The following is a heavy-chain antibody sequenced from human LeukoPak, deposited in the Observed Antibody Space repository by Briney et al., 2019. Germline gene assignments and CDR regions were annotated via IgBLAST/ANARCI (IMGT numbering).Heavy chain of an antibody. J-gene: IGHJ4*02. CDR1: GGSFSGYY. V-gene: IGHV4-34*01. CDR3: AVSPYYYDSSGRLFDY. D-gene: IGHD3-22*01. CDR2: INHSGST. Sequence: SETLSLTCAVYGGSFSGYYWSWIRQPPGKGLEWIGEINHSGSTNYNPSLKGRVTISVDTSKNQFSLKLSSVTAADTAVYYCAVSPYYYDSSGRLFDYWGQGTLVTVSS.